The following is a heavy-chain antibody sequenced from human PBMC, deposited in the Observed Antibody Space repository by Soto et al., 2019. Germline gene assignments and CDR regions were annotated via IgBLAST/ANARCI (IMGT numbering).Heavy chain of an antibody. CDR1: GYTFTSYA. Sequence: ASVKVSCKASGYTFTSYAMHWVRQAPGQRLEWMGWINAGDGNTKYSQKFQGRVTITRDTSASTAYMELSSLRSEDTAVYYCARSGVVVVAATLNWFDPWGQGTLVTVSS. V-gene: IGHV1-3*01. J-gene: IGHJ5*02. CDR2: INAGDGNT. D-gene: IGHD2-15*01. CDR3: ARSGVVVVAATLNWFDP.